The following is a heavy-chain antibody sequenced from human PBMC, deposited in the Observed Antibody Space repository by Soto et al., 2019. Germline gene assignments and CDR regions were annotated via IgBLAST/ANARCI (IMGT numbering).Heavy chain of an antibody. J-gene: IGHJ4*02. Sequence: VQLVESGGGLVQPGGSLRLSCAASGFTFSSYWMTWARQAPGKGLEWVASMNRDGSEKRYVDSVEGRFTISRDNAKNSPFLQMNSLSPDDTAVYYCGRDAGRRFDYWGQGSLVTVSS. V-gene: IGHV3-7*01. CDR2: MNRDGSEK. D-gene: IGHD6-13*01. CDR1: GFTFSSYW. CDR3: GRDAGRRFDY.